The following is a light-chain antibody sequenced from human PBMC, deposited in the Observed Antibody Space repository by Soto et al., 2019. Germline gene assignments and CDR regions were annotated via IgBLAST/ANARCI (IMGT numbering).Light chain of an antibody. CDR1: QSVSSNY. V-gene: IGKV3-20*01. CDR2: GAS. J-gene: IGKJ2*01. CDR3: QQYGTSPNT. Sequence: EIVLTQSPGTLSLSPGERATLSCRASQSVSSNYLAWYQQKPGQAPRLLIYGASSRATGIPDTFSGSGSGTDFTLTINRLDPEDFAVYYCQQYGTSPNTFGQGTKLEI.